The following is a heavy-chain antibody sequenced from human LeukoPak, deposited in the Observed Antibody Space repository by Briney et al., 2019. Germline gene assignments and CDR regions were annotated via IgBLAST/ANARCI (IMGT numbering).Heavy chain of an antibody. CDR3: AGGSGSYIFGDHY. CDR2: INHSGST. Sequence: PGGSLRLSCAASGFNFSGSVMHWVRQPPGKGLEWIGEINHSGSTNYNPSLKSRVTISVDTSKNQFSLKLSSVTAADTAVYYCAGGSGSYIFGDHYWGQGTLVTVSS. V-gene: IGHV4-34*08. J-gene: IGHJ4*02. CDR1: GFNFSGSV. D-gene: IGHD3-10*01.